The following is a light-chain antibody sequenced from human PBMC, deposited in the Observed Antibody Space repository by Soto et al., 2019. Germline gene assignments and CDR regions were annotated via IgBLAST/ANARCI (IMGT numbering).Light chain of an antibody. CDR1: QSVSSSY. J-gene: IGKJ1*01. Sequence: EILLTQSPGTLSLSPRERATLSCRASQSVSSSYLAWYQQKPGQAPRLLIYGASSRATGIPDRFSGSGSGTDFTLTISRLEPEHFAVYYCHQYGSSPRTFGQGTKVDIK. CDR3: HQYGSSPRT. V-gene: IGKV3-20*01. CDR2: GAS.